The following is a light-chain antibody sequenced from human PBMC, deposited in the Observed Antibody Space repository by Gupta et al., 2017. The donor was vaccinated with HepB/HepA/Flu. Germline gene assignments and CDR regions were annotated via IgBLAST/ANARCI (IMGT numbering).Light chain of an antibody. CDR3: SSYTSSSTFV. J-gene: IGLJ1*01. CDR1: SSDVGTYNR. CDR2: EVS. Sequence: QPALTQPPSVSGSPGQSVTISCTGTSSDVGTYNRVSWYQQPPGTAPKLIIYEVSYRPSGVPDRFSGSKSDNTASLTXSXLQAEDXAEYYCSSYTSSSTFVFGAGTKVTVL. V-gene: IGLV2-18*02.